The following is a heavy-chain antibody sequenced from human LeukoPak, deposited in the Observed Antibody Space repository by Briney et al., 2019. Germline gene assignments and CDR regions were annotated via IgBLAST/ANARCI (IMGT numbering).Heavy chain of an antibody. Sequence: SETLSLTCAVSGYSISSGYYWGWIRQPPGKGLEWIGSIYHSGSTYYNPSLKSRVTISVDTSKNQFSLKLSSVTAADTAVYYCASPYCSSTSCEVTTYFDYWGQGTLVTVSS. D-gene: IGHD2-2*01. CDR2: IYHSGST. CDR1: GYSISSGYY. CDR3: ASPYCSSTSCEVTTYFDY. J-gene: IGHJ4*02. V-gene: IGHV4-38-2*01.